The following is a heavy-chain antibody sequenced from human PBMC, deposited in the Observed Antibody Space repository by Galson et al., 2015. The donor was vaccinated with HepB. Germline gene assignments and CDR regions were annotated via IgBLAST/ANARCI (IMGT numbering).Heavy chain of an antibody. D-gene: IGHD3-10*01. J-gene: IGHJ3*01. Sequence: SVKVSCKASGYIFMSYALNWVRQAPGQGLEWMAWINTVTGNPTYAQDFTGRFVFSLDSSVSTACLQINTLQAEDTAVYFCTRSGAGGNAFDFWGQGTIVTVSS. V-gene: IGHV7-4-1*02. CDR3: TRSGAGGNAFDF. CDR2: INTVTGNP. CDR1: GYIFMSYA.